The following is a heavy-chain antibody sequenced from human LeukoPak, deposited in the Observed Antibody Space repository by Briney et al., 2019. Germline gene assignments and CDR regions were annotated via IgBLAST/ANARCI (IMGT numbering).Heavy chain of an antibody. CDR3: ARRYFSSWYFDY. J-gene: IGHJ4*02. CDR1: GGSFSGYY. V-gene: IGHV4-34*01. CDR2: INHSGST. D-gene: IGHD6-6*01. Sequence: SETLSLTCAVYGGSFSGYYWSWIRQPPGKGLEWIGEINHSGSTNYNPSLTSRVTISVDTSKDQFSVKLSSVTAADTAVYYCARRYFSSWYFDYWGQGTLVTVSS.